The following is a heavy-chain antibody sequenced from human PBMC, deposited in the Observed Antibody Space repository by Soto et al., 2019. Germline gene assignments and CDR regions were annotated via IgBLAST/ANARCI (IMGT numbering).Heavy chain of an antibody. V-gene: IGHV3-23*01. CDR2: ISGGGDAT. D-gene: IGHD2-21*01. CDR3: ARKVVGSTSRPDYWYFDL. Sequence: EVQLLESGGDSVQPGGSVRLSCAGSGFTFINYAMNWVRQAPGKALEWVSTISGGGDATFFADSVRGRFTFSRDNSKNTVTLQMNSLGVDDTAVYYCARKVVGSTSRPDYWYFDLWGRGTLVTVSS. J-gene: IGHJ2*01. CDR1: GFTFINYA.